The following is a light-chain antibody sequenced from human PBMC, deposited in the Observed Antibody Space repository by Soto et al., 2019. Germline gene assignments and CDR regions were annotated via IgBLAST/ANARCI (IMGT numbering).Light chain of an antibody. Sequence: QSVLTQPPSASGTPGQRVTISCSGSNSNIGSNSVTWYHQLPGTAPKLLIYNNSQRPSGVPDRFSGSKSGTSASLAISGLQSEDMADYYCAAWDDSLNGVVFGGGTKLTVL. CDR2: NNS. J-gene: IGLJ2*01. V-gene: IGLV1-44*01. CDR1: NSNIGSNS. CDR3: AAWDDSLNGVV.